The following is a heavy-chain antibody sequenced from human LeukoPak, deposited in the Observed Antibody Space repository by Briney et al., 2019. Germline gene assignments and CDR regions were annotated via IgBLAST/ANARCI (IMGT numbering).Heavy chain of an antibody. CDR1: GFTLSSYW. J-gene: IGHJ4*02. CDR3: ANGGLRGAHEY. V-gene: IGHV3-7*03. CDR2: IKEDGSEK. Sequence: GGSLRLSCAAPGFTLSSYWMSWVRQAPGKGLEWVANIKEDGSEKYYVDSVKGRFTISRDNAKNSLYLHMNSLRVEDTAVYYCANGGLRGAHEYWGQGTLVTASS. D-gene: IGHD3-10*01.